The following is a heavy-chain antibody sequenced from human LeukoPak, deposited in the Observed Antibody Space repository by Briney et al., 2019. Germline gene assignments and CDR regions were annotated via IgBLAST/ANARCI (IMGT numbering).Heavy chain of an antibody. D-gene: IGHD3-3*01. Sequence: PSETLSLTCTVSGGSISSYYRSCIRQPAGKGLEWIGRIYTSGSTNYNPSLKSRVTMSVDTSKNQFSLKLSSVTAADTAVYYCARESASITIFGVALLGHFDYWGQGTLVTVSS. J-gene: IGHJ4*02. V-gene: IGHV4-4*07. CDR1: GGSISSYY. CDR3: ARESASITIFGVALLGHFDY. CDR2: IYTSGST.